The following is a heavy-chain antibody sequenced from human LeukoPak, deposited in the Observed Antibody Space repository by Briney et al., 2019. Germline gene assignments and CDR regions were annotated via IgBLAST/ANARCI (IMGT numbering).Heavy chain of an antibody. CDR1: GGTFSSYA. D-gene: IGHD3-3*01. V-gene: IGHV1-69*05. J-gene: IGHJ6*03. Sequence: SVKVSCKASGGTFSSYAISRVRQAPGQGLEWMGRIIPIFGTANYAQKFQGRVAITTDESTSTAYMELSSLRSEDTAVYYCARVSRFYYYMDVWGKGTTVTVSS. CDR3: ARVSRFYYYMDV. CDR2: IIPIFGTA.